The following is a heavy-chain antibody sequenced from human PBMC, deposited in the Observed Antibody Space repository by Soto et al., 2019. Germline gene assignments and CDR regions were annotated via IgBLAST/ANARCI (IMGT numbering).Heavy chain of an antibody. CDR1: EVTSSSND. Sequence: GGPLRLSCAAAEVTSSSNDRSWVRQAPGKGLEWVSVIYSGGSTYYADSVKGRFTISRDNSKNTLYLQMNSLRAEDTAVYYCARVELVHYYYGMDVWGHGTTVTVSS. CDR2: IYSGGST. V-gene: IGHV3-53*01. J-gene: IGHJ6*02. D-gene: IGHD6-13*01. CDR3: ARVELVHYYYGMDV.